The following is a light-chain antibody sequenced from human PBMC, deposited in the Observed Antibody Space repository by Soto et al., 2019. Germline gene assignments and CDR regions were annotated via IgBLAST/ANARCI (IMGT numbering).Light chain of an antibody. CDR1: SSDVGGYNY. CDR3: SSYTSSSTVV. J-gene: IGLJ2*01. CDR2: EVT. V-gene: IGLV2-14*01. Sequence: QSVLTQPASVSGSPGQSITISCTGTSSDVGGYNYVSWYQQLPGKAPKLLIYEVTSRPSGVSYRFSGSKSDNTASLTISGLQAEDEADYYCSSYTSSSTVVFGGGTKLTVL.